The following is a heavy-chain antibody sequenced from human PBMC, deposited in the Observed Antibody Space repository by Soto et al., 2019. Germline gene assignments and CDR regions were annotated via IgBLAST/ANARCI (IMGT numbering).Heavy chain of an antibody. CDR2: IVPIYRTA. J-gene: IGHJ4*02. V-gene: IGHV1-69*13. CDR1: GGTFSSYR. D-gene: IGHD6-13*01. Sequence: SVKVSCKASGGTFSSYRINWVRQAPGQGPEWVGGIVPIYRTADYAQKFQGRATITADESARTSYMELRSLKSQDTAVYYCVRDSGAKLSSSWGQGTLVTVSS. CDR3: VRDSGAKLSSS.